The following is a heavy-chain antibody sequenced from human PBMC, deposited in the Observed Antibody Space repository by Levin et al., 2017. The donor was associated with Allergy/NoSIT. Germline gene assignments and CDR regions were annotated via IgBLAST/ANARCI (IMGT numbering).Heavy chain of an antibody. CDR2: ISYDGSNK. D-gene: IGHD7-27*01. V-gene: IGHV3-30*04. Sequence: GGSLRLSCAASGFTFSSYAMHWVRQAPGKGLEWVAVISYDGSNKYYADSVKGRFTISRDNSKNTLYLQMNSLRAEDTAVYYCARDYSGDPRGDWGQGTLVTVSS. CDR1: GFTFSSYA. CDR3: ARDYSGDPRGD. J-gene: IGHJ4*02.